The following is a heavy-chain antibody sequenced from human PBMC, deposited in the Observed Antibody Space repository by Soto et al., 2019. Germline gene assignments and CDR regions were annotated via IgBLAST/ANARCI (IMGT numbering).Heavy chain of an antibody. D-gene: IGHD2-15*01. J-gene: IGHJ5*02. CDR3: ARAVLGYCSGGSCYSAYWFDP. Sequence: SETLSLTGTVSGGSISSYYWSWIRQPPGRGLEWIGYIYYSGSTNYNPSLKSRVTISVDTSKNQFSLKLSSVTAADTAVYYCARAVLGYCSGGSCYSAYWFDPWGQGTLVTVSS. CDR2: IYYSGST. V-gene: IGHV4-59*01. CDR1: GGSISSYY.